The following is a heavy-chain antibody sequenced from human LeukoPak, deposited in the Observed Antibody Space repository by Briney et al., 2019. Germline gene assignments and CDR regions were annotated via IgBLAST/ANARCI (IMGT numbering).Heavy chain of an antibody. J-gene: IGHJ4*02. CDR1: GFTFSSYG. CDR3: ARRLELND. Sequence: QSGGSLRLSCAASGFTFSSYGMHWDRQAAGKGLEWVAFIRYDGSNKYYADSVKGRFTISRGNSKNTLYLQMNSLRAEDTAVYYCARRLELNDWGQGTLVTVSS. CDR2: IRYDGSNK. V-gene: IGHV3-30*02. D-gene: IGHD1-7*01.